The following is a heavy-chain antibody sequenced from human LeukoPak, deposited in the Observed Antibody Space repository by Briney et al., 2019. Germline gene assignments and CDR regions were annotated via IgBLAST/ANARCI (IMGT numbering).Heavy chain of an antibody. J-gene: IGHJ4*02. CDR2: TWYDGRNK. CDR1: GFTFTSYG. Sequence: QPGRSLRLSCAASGFTFTSYGMHWVRQAPGKGLEWVAVTWYDGRNKYYVDSVRGRFTISRDNSKNTVYLQMNSLRAEDTAVYFCARDLSIAVFDYWGQGTLVTVSS. CDR3: ARDLSIAVFDY. D-gene: IGHD6-19*01. V-gene: IGHV3-33*01.